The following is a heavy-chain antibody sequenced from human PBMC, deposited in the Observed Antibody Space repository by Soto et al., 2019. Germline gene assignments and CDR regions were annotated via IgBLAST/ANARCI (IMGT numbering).Heavy chain of an antibody. J-gene: IGHJ4*02. CDR3: ARVFYGYYTYGPGDY. CDR1: GFMFGVYW. D-gene: IGHD3-3*01. Sequence: EAQLVESGGGLVQPGGSLRLSCEASGFMFGVYWMSWVRQAPGKGLEWVANINDDGSERNYVDSVKGRFTLSRDTPNNSLFLQMNRLRDEDTSVYYWARVFYGYYTYGPGDYWGQGTLVAVSS. CDR2: INDDGSER. V-gene: IGHV3-7*01.